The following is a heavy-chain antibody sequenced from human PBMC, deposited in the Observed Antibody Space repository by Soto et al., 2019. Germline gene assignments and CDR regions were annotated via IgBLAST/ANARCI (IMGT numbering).Heavy chain of an antibody. Sequence: QLQLQESGSGLVKPSQTLSLTCAVSGGSISSGGYSCSWSRQPPGKGLEWIGYIYHSGSTYYNSSLKSRATLSVDRSKNQFSLELCSVAAGDTAVYYFASRADYCDAFDIWGQGTMVTVSS. CDR3: ASRADYCDAFDI. CDR1: GGSISSGGYS. J-gene: IGHJ3*02. D-gene: IGHD5-12*01. CDR2: IYHSGST. V-gene: IGHV4-30-2*01.